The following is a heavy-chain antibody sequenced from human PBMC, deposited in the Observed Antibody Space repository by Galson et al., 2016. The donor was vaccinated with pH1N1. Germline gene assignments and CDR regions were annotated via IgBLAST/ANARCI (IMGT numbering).Heavy chain of an antibody. Sequence: SVKVSCKASGGTLSNSAVSWVRQAPGQGLEWMGIINPSSDSTRYAQKFEDRVTMTTDTSTTTVYMELSSPRSEATAVYYCARDPSLCGVDCSIGGAFDSWGRGTMVTVSS. CDR3: ARDPSLCGVDCSIGGAFDS. D-gene: IGHD2-21*02. V-gene: IGHV1-46*01. CDR1: GGTLSNSA. CDR2: INPSSDST. J-gene: IGHJ3*02.